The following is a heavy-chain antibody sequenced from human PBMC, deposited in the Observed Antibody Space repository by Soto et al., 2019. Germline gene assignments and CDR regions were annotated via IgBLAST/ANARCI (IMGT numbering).Heavy chain of an antibody. CDR3: NRGSEYDFWSGYL. CDR1: GGTSTRYA. CDR2: IVPMFGTS. Sequence: QERLVQSGAEGRKPGSSVKVSCKVTGGTSTRYAINGVLQAPGQGLEWMGGIVPMFGTSKYAQKFQGRVTITADTSTNIAYMELRSLRSEDTAVYYCNRGSEYDFWSGYLWGQGTLVSVSS. D-gene: IGHD3-3*01. J-gene: IGHJ4*01. V-gene: IGHV1-69*06.